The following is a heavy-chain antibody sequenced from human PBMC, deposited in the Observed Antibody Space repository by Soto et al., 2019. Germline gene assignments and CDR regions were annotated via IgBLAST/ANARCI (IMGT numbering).Heavy chain of an antibody. Sequence: SVKVSCKASGGTFSSYAISWVRQAPGQGLEWMGGIIPIFGTANYAQKFQGRVTITADESTSTAYMELSSLRSEDTAVYYCARDPSNWNYKADGMDVWGQGTTVTVSS. CDR3: ARDPSNWNYKADGMDV. CDR1: GGTFSSYA. J-gene: IGHJ6*02. D-gene: IGHD1-7*01. V-gene: IGHV1-69*13. CDR2: IIPIFGTA.